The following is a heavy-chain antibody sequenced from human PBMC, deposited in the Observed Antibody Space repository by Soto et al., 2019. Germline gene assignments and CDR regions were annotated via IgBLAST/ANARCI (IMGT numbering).Heavy chain of an antibody. CDR2: IYWDDDK. D-gene: IGHD5-12*01. V-gene: IGHV2-5*02. Sequence: QITLKESGPTLVKPTQTLTLTCTFSGFSFSTSEVGVGWIRQPPGKALEWLGLIYWDDDKRYSPSLKNRLSITKDTSKNQVVLTVTNMDPVDAGKYYCAHPLHNSGWPFDYWGQGTLVTVSS. J-gene: IGHJ4*02. CDR3: AHPLHNSGWPFDY. CDR1: GFSFSTSEVG.